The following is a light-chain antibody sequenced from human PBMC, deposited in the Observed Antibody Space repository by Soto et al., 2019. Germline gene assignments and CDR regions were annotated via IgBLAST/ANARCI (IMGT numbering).Light chain of an antibody. CDR3: MQGTHWPIT. CDR2: QVS. J-gene: IGKJ5*01. CDR1: RTLVYRDGNIY. V-gene: IGKV2-30*01. Sequence: DVVMNQSPLSLPVTLGQPASISCRSGRTLVYRDGNIYVNWFQQRPGQSPRRLIYQVSNRDSGVPDRFSGSGAGTDFTLKISRVEAEDVGVYYCMQGTHWPITFGQGTRM.